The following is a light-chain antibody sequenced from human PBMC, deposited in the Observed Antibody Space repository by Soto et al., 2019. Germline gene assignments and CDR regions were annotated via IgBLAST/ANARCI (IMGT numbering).Light chain of an antibody. CDR2: YDR. CDR1: NIGSQS. J-gene: IGLJ2*01. Sequence: SYELTQPPSVSVSPGKTATITCGGHNIGSQSVHWYQQKPGQSPVLVMFYDRVLPSGIPDRFSGSNSGNTATLTISRVEAGDEADYYCQVWDSSGDHLGVVGGGTELTVL. V-gene: IGLV3-21*01. CDR3: QVWDSSGDHLGV.